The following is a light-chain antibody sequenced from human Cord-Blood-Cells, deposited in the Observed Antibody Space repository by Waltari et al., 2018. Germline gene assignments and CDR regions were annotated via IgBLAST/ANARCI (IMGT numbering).Light chain of an antibody. V-gene: IGKV1-9*01. Sequence: IQLTQSPSSLSASVGDRVTITCRASQGISSYLAWYQQKPGKAPKLLIYTASTLQSGVPSRCSGSGSGTDFTLTISSLQPEDFATYYCQQLNSYLPLTFGGGTKVEIK. CDR1: QGISSY. J-gene: IGKJ4*01. CDR3: QQLNSYLPLT. CDR2: TAS.